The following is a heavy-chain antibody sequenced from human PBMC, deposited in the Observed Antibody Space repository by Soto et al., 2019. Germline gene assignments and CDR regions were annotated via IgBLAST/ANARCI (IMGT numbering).Heavy chain of an antibody. Sequence: GGSLRLSRAASGFTFSNAWMSWVRQAPGKGLEWVGRIKSKTDGGTTDYAAPVKGRFTISRDDSKNTLYLQMNSLKTEDTAMYYCTTGDPAKKNDAFDIWGQGTMVTVSS. CDR1: GFTFSNAW. J-gene: IGHJ3*02. V-gene: IGHV3-15*01. CDR3: TTGDPAKKNDAFDI. CDR2: IKSKTDGGTT.